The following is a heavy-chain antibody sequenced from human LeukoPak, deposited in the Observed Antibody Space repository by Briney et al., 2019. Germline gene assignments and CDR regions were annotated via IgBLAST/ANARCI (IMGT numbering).Heavy chain of an antibody. CDR3: ARDPMGYCSSTSCYPSAFDI. J-gene: IGHJ3*02. CDR1: GYTFTNYA. D-gene: IGHD2-2*01. Sequence: ASVKVSCKASGYTFTNYAMNWVRQASGQGLEWMGWINTNTGNPTYAQDFTGRFVFSLDTSVSTAYLQISSLKADDTAVYYCARDPMGYCSSTSCYPSAFDIWGQGTMVTVSS. CDR2: INTNTGNP. V-gene: IGHV7-4-1*02.